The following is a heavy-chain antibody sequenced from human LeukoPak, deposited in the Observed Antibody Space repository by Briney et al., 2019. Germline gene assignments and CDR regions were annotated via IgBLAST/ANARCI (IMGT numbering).Heavy chain of an antibody. Sequence: PGGSLRLSCAASGFTFSSYSMNWVRQAPGKGLEWVANIKQDGSEKYYVDSVKGRFTISRDNPKNSLYLQMNTLRPEDTAVYYCARERQNKDFWSGGDYWGQGALVTVSS. CDR1: GFTFSSYS. J-gene: IGHJ4*02. D-gene: IGHD3-3*01. CDR2: IKQDGSEK. CDR3: ARERQNKDFWSGGDY. V-gene: IGHV3-7*01.